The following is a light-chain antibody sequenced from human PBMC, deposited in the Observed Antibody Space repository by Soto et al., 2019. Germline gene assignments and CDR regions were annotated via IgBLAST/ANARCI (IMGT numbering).Light chain of an antibody. CDR2: WAS. J-gene: IGKJ4*01. Sequence: DIVMTQSPDSLAVSLGERATINCKSSLSVLYSSNSKNYLAWYQQKPGQPPNLLIYWASTRESGVPDRFSGSGSGTHFTLTISSLQAEDVSVYFCQQYFSTPLTFGGGTKVEIK. V-gene: IGKV4-1*01. CDR3: QQYFSTPLT. CDR1: LSVLYSSNSKNY.